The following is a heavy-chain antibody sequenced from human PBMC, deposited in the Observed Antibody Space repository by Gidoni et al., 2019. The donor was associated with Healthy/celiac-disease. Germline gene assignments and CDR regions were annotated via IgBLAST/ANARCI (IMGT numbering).Heavy chain of an antibody. Sequence: QVQLQESGPGLVTPSETLSLTCTVSGGSISSYYWSWIRQPPGKGLEWIGYIYYSGSTNYNPSLKRRVTISVDTSKNQFSLKLSSVTAADTAVYYCARQEQSGLLDYWGQGTLVTVSS. CDR2: IYYSGST. J-gene: IGHJ4*02. CDR1: GGSISSYY. V-gene: IGHV4-59*08. CDR3: ARQEQSGLLDY. D-gene: IGHD5-12*01.